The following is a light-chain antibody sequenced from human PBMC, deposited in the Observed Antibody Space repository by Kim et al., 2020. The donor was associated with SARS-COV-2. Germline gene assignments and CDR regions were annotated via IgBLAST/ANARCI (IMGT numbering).Light chain of an antibody. J-gene: IGLJ3*02. CDR1: SIDVRGYNY. Sequence: GQCLTLSSDGTSIDVRGYNYGSWYPQHPGKAPKLMIYYVSKRPSGVSNRFSGSKSGNTASLTISGLQAEDEADYYCSSYTSSSPWVFGGGTQLTVL. V-gene: IGLV2-14*04. CDR3: SSYTSSSPWV. CDR2: YVS.